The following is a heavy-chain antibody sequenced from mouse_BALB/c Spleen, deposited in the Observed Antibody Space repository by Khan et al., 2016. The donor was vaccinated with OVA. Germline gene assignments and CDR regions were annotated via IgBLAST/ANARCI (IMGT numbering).Heavy chain of an antibody. V-gene: IGHV1-4*01. J-gene: IGHJ3*01. D-gene: IGHD2-14*01. CDR3: VREGAYYRSDGWFAY. CDR1: GYTFTSYT. CDR2: INPSNNYT. Sequence: LQESGAELARPGASVKMSCKASGYTFTSYTMHWVRQRPGQTLEWIGHINPSNNYTNYNQKFKDKATLIVDKSSSTAYMQLRSLTSEDSAVYYLVREGAYYRSDGWFAYWGQGTLVTVSA.